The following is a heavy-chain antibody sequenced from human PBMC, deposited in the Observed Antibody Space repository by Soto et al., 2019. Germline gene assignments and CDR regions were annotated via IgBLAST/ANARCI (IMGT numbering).Heavy chain of an antibody. J-gene: IGHJ5*02. CDR1: GGSFSGYY. V-gene: IGHV4-34*01. D-gene: IGHD3-10*01. Sequence: QVQLQQWGAGLLKPSETLSLTCAVYGGSFSGYYWSWIRQPPGKGLEWIGEINHSGSTNYNPSLKRRVTISVDTAKNQFSLKLSSVTAADTAVYYCARMALDYYGSGSYYKPDSSPWGQGTLVTVSS. CDR3: ARMALDYYGSGSYYKPDSSP. CDR2: INHSGST.